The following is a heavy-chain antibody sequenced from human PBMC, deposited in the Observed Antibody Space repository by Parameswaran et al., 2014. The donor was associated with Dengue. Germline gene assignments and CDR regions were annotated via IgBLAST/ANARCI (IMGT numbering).Heavy chain of an antibody. V-gene: IGHV4-31*02. D-gene: IGHD2-2*01. CDR2: IYYSGST. Sequence: RWIRQPPGKGLEWIGYIYYSGSTYYNPSLKSRVTISVDTSKNQFSLKLSSVTAADTAVYYCARERADCSSTSCYLSWFDPWGQGTLVTVSS. CDR3: ARERADCSSTSCYLSWFDP. J-gene: IGHJ5*02.